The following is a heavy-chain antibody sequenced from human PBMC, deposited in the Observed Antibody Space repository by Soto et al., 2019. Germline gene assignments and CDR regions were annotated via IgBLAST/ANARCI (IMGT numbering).Heavy chain of an antibody. V-gene: IGHV4-30-2*01. CDR3: ARGRYSSSLDFDY. J-gene: IGHJ4*02. Sequence: TLSLTCAVSGGSISSGGYSWSWIRQPPGKGLEWIGYIYHSGSTYYSPSLKSRVTISVDRSKNQFSLKLSSVTAADTAVYYCARGRYSSSLDFDYWGQGTLVTSPQ. D-gene: IGHD6-6*01. CDR2: IYHSGST. CDR1: GGSISSGGYS.